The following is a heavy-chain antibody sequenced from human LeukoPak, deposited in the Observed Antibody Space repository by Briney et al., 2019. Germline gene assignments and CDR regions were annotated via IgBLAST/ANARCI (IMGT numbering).Heavy chain of an antibody. J-gene: IGHJ4*02. CDR1: GFTFSSYS. CDR2: ISGSSSYI. D-gene: IGHD3/OR15-3a*01. CDR3: ARGGTGYPFDY. V-gene: IGHV3-21*01. Sequence: PGGSLRLSCAASGFTFSSYSMNWVRQAPGKGLEWVSSISGSSSYIYYADSVKGRFTISRDNAKNLLYLQMNSLRAEDTAVYYCARGGTGYPFDYWGQGTLVTVSS.